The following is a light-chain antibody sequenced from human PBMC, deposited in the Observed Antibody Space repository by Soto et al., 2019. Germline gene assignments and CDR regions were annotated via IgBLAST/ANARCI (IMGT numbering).Light chain of an antibody. CDR2: DVS. V-gene: IGLV2-14*01. CDR1: SSDVGSYNY. CDR3: SSYTTSSAHVV. J-gene: IGLJ2*01. Sequence: QSALTQPASVSGSPGQSITISCTGTSSDVGSYNYISWYQQYPGKAHKLMIYDVSNRPSGVSYRFSGSKSGNTASLTIAGLQAEDEADYCCSSYTTSSAHVVFGGGTKLTVL.